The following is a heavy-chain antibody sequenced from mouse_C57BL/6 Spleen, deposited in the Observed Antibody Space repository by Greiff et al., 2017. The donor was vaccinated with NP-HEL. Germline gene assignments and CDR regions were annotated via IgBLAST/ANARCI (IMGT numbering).Heavy chain of an antibody. V-gene: IGHV1-80*01. D-gene: IGHD4-1*01. J-gene: IGHJ4*01. CDR3: ARSNSYYAMDY. CDR1: GYAFSSYW. CDR2: IYPGDGDT. Sequence: QVQLQQSGAELVKPGASVKISCKASGYAFSSYWMNWVKQRPGKGLEWIGQIYPGDGDTNYNGKFKGKATLTADKYSSTAYMQLSSLTSEDSAVYFCARSNSYYAMDYWGQGTSVTVSS.